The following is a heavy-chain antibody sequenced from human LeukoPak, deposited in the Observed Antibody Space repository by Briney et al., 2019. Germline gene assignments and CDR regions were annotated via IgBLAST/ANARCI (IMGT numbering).Heavy chain of an antibody. CDR2: ISWNSGTI. Sequence: PGESLRLSCAASGFTFDDYAMHGVRQAPGKGLEWVSGISWNSGTIGYADSVKGRFTISRDNSKNTLYLQMNSLRAEDTAVYYCARVAGYYYDSSGSDYWGQGTLVTVSS. CDR3: ARVAGYYYDSSGSDY. V-gene: IGHV3-9*01. D-gene: IGHD3-22*01. J-gene: IGHJ4*02. CDR1: GFTFDDYA.